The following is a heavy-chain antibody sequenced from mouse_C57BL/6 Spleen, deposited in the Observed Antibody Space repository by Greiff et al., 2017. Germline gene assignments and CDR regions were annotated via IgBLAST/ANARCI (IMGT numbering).Heavy chain of an antibody. J-gene: IGHJ2*01. CDR2: IRNKANGYTT. D-gene: IGHD1-1*01. V-gene: IGHV7-3*01. Sequence: EVMLVESGGGLVQPGGSLSLSCAASGFTFTDYYMSWVRQPPGKALEWLGFIRNKANGYTTEYSASVKGRFTISRDNSQSILYLQMNALRAEDSATYYCARYYYGSSHFDYWGQGTTLTVSS. CDR3: ARYYYGSSHFDY. CDR1: GFTFTDYY.